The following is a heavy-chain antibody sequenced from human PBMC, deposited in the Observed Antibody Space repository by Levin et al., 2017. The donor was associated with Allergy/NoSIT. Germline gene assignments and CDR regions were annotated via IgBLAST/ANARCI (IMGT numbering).Heavy chain of an antibody. V-gene: IGHV3-33*01. J-gene: IGHJ4*02. CDR2: IWYDGSNK. D-gene: IGHD3-16*02. Sequence: QPGGSLRLSCAASGFTFSSYGMHWVRQAPGKGLEWVAVIWYDGSNKYYADSVKGRFTISRDNSKNTLYLQMNSLRAEDTAVYYCARDRPNGGVIDAFDYWGQGTLVTVSS. CDR1: GFTFSSYG. CDR3: ARDRPNGGVIDAFDY.